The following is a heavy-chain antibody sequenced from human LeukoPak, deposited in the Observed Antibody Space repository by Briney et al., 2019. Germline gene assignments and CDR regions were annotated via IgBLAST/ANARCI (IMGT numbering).Heavy chain of an antibody. D-gene: IGHD5-24*01. CDR2: MNPNSGNT. CDR3: AREGIEMATIRKLSYWYFDL. CDR1: GYTFTSYD. J-gene: IGHJ2*01. Sequence: ASVKVSCKASGYTFTSYDINWVRQATGQGLEWMGWMNPNSGNTGYAQKFQGRVTMTRNTSISTAYMELSSLRSEDTAVYYCAREGIEMATIRKLSYWYFDLWGRGTLVTVSS. V-gene: IGHV1-8*01.